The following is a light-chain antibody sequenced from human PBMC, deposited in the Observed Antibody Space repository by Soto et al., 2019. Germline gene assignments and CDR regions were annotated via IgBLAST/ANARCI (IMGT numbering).Light chain of an antibody. V-gene: IGKV1-39*01. CDR1: QTIGRY. Sequence: DLQMTQSPSSLSASVGDRVTITCRASQTIGRYLNWDQQKAGKAPNLLIYTASSLQGGVPSRFSGSGSGTHFTLTISSLQPVDFATYYCQQGHSVPRSFGQGTKVEMK. CDR3: QQGHSVPRS. CDR2: TAS. J-gene: IGKJ2*01.